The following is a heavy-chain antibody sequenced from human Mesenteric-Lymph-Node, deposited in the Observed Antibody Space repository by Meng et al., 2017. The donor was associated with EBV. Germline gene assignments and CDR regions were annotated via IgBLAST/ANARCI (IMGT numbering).Heavy chain of an antibody. CDR2: ISSSSSNI. J-gene: IGHJ4*02. V-gene: IGHV3-48*02. D-gene: IGHD2-8*01. Sequence: EVQLLESGGGLVQPGGSLRLSCAASGFTFSSYAMTWVRQAPGKGLEWVSFISSSSSNIQYSDSVKGRFTISRDNANNSLFLQMNSLRHEDTAVYYCMRGWSADYWGQGTLVTVSS. CDR1: GFTFSSYA. CDR3: MRGWSADY.